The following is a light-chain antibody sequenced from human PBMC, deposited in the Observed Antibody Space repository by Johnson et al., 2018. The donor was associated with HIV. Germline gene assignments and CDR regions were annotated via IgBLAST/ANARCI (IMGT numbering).Light chain of an antibody. V-gene: IGLV1-51*01. CDR1: TSNIGNNY. CDR3: GTWDSSLSAGV. J-gene: IGLJ1*01. CDR2: DNN. Sequence: QSVLTQPPSVSAAPGQKVTISCSGSTSNIGNNYVSWYQQFPKTAPKLLIYDNNKRPSGIPDRFSGSKFCTSATLGITGLQTGDEADYYCGTWDSSLSAGVFGTGTKVTV.